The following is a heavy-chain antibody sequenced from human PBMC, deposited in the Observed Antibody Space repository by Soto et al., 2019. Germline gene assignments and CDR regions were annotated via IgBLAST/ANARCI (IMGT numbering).Heavy chain of an antibody. Sequence: EVQLLESGGGLIQPGGSLRLSCAASGFTIGSYGMGWVRQAPGKGLEWVSTITGGNTYYAASVKGRFTISRDNYKNTLYLQMGSLRAEDTALYYCVKDKERGGYDSDFDSWGQGTLVTVSS. J-gene: IGHJ4*02. CDR3: VKDKERGGYDSDFDS. V-gene: IGHV3-23*01. D-gene: IGHD3-3*01. CDR2: ITGGNT. CDR1: GFTIGSYG.